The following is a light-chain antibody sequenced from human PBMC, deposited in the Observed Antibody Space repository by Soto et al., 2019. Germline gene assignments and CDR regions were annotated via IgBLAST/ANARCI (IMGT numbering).Light chain of an antibody. CDR1: SSDGGGYNY. V-gene: IGLV2-14*01. J-gene: IGLJ1*01. CDR3: SSYTSSRAYV. Sequence: QAALTQPASVSGSPGQSITISGTGTSSDGGGYNYVSWYQQHPGKAPKLMIYEVSNRPSGVSNRFSGSKSGNTTSLTISGLQADDAADYYCSSYTSSRAYVFGSGTKVTVL. CDR2: EVS.